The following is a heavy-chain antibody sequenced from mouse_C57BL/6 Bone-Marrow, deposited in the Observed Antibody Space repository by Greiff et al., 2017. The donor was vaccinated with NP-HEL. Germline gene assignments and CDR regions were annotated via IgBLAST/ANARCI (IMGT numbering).Heavy chain of an antibody. D-gene: IGHD3-2*02. V-gene: IGHV5-9-1*02. CDR2: ISSGGDYI. CDR3: TREGVNSSGSLYYYAMDY. CDR1: GFTFSSYA. Sequence: EVQLVESGEGLVKPGGSLKLSCAASGFTFSSYAMSWVRQTPEKRLEWVAYISSGGDYIYYADTVKGRFTISRDNARNTLYLQMSSLKSEDTAMYYCTREGVNSSGSLYYYAMDYWGQGTSVTVSS. J-gene: IGHJ4*01.